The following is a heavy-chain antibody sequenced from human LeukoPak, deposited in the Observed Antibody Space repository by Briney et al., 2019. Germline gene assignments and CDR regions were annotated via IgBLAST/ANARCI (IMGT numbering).Heavy chain of an antibody. J-gene: IGHJ6*03. CDR1: GGTFSSYA. V-gene: IGHV1-69*05. CDR3: AKDDSYGEYYYYYYYMDV. CDR2: IIPIFGTA. Sequence: SVKVSCKASGGTFSSYAISWVRQAPGQGLEWMGRIIPIFGTANYAQKFQGRVTITTDESTSTAYMELSSLRSEDTAVYYCAKDDSYGEYYYYYYYMDVWGKGTTVTVSS. D-gene: IGHD5-18*01.